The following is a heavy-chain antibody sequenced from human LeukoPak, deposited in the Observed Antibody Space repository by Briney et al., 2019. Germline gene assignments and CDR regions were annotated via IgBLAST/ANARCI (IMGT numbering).Heavy chain of an antibody. D-gene: IGHD3-10*01. V-gene: IGHV1-18*01. CDR3: ARSSGSYYLLFDY. CDR1: GYTFSTYV. CDR2: ISEYNGNT. Sequence: ASVKVSCKPSGYTFSTYVINWVRQAPGQGLEWMGWISEYNGNTNYAQNFQGRVTMTTDTSTSTTYMELRTLRSDDTAVYYCARSSGSYYLLFDYWGQGTLVTVSS. J-gene: IGHJ4*02.